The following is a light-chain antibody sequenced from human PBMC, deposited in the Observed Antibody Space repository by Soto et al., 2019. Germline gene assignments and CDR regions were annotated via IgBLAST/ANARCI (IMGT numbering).Light chain of an antibody. CDR3: QQYNSSPWT. Sequence: DIQITQSPSTLFASVGDTVTSTCRASQSISSWLAWYQQRPGKAPKLLIYKMSASERGVPSRFSGSGSGTEFTLTISSLQPEDFATYYCQQYNSSPWTFGQGTKVDIK. V-gene: IGKV1-5*03. CDR1: QSISSW. J-gene: IGKJ1*01. CDR2: KMS.